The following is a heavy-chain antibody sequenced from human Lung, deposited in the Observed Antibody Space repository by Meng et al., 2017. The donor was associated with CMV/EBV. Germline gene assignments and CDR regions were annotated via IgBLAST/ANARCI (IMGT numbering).Heavy chain of an antibody. CDR3: ARERGYCGTTSCSYYFDY. J-gene: IGHJ4*02. V-gene: IGHV1-18*01. CDR2: ISPYDGNT. CDR1: GYTFTSYG. Sequence: ASVKVSCKASGYTFTSYGIIWVRQAPGQGLEWMGWISPYDGNTNYAQTLQDRVTMTTDTTTSTAYMELRSLRSDDPAVYFCARERGYCGTTSCSYYFDYWGQGTLVTVSS. D-gene: IGHD2-2*01.